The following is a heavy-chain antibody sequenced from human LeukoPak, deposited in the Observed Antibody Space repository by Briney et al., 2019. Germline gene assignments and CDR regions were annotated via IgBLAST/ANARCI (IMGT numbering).Heavy chain of an antibody. CDR3: ARVLGDYYGGNYFDY. V-gene: IGHV4-39*07. J-gene: IGHJ4*02. CDR1: GGSISSSHSY. Sequence: SETLSLTCTVSGGSISSSHSYWGWIRQPPGKGLEWIGSIYYSGSTYYNPSLKSRVTISVDTSKNQFSLKLNSVTAAHTAVYYGARVLGDYYGGNYFDYWGQGTLVTVSS. D-gene: IGHD4-23*01. CDR2: IYYSGST.